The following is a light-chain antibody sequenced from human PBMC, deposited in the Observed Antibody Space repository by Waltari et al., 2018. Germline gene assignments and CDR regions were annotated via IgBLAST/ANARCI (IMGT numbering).Light chain of an antibody. Sequence: IQMTQSPSSLSESVGDRVTITYRASQSISSYLNWYQQKPGKATKLLIYAASSLQSGVPSRFSGSGSGTDFTLTISSLQPEDFATYYCQQSYSTPQTFGQGTKVEIK. J-gene: IGKJ1*01. V-gene: IGKV1-39*01. CDR1: QSISSY. CDR2: AAS. CDR3: QQSYSTPQT.